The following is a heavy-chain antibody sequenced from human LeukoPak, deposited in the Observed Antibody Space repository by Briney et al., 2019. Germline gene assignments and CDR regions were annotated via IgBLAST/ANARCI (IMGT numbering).Heavy chain of an antibody. J-gene: IGHJ4*02. CDR1: GCTCDDYA. V-gene: IGHV3-43*02. D-gene: IGHD3-16*01. CDR3: AKEGASTWKYYYAHFGC. Sequence: PGGSLRRSCAASGCTCDDYAMHGVRQTPGKGLECLSGSSGAGGTTYYADAVKGRFTISRDKRKNSLHLQMNSLRNEDTALYYCAKEGASTWKYYYAHFGCWGQGTLVTVSS. CDR2: SSGAGGTT.